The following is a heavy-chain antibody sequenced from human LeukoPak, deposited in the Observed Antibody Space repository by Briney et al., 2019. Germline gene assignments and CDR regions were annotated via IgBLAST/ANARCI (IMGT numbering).Heavy chain of an antibody. CDR3: AKKGVD. D-gene: IGHD3-10*01. V-gene: IGHV3-23*01. J-gene: IGHJ4*02. Sequence: DSVKGRFAISRDNSKNTLYLQMNSLRAEDTAVYYCAKKGVDWGQGTLVTVSS.